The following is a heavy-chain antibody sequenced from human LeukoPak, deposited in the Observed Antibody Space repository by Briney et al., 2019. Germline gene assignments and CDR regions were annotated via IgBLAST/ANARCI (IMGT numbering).Heavy chain of an antibody. J-gene: IGHJ6*04. CDR3: AREKGSTDYGMDV. CDR2: IIPIFGTA. D-gene: IGHD2-2*01. Sequence: SVKVSCKASGGTFSSYAISWVREAPGQGLEWMGGIIPIFGTANYAQKFQGRVTITADESTSTAYMELSSLRSEDTAVYYCAREKGSTDYGMDVWGKGTTVTVSS. CDR1: GGTFSSYA. V-gene: IGHV1-69*13.